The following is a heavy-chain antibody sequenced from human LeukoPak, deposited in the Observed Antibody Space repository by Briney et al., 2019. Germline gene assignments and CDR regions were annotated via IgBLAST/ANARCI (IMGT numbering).Heavy chain of an antibody. Sequence: GGSLRLSCAASGFTFSSYAMSWVRQPPGKGLEWVSVISGSGGSTNYADSVKGRFTISRDNSKNTLYLQMNSLRAEDTAVYYCARYSRITSVGTSWFDPWGQGTRVTVSS. CDR3: ARYSRITSVGTSWFDP. CDR2: ISGSGGST. D-gene: IGHD6-13*01. CDR1: GFTFSSYA. J-gene: IGHJ5*02. V-gene: IGHV3-23*01.